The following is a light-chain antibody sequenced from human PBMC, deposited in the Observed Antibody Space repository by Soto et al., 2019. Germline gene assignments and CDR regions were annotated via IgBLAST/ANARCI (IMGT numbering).Light chain of an antibody. CDR3: SSYAGSNNVL. J-gene: IGLJ2*01. V-gene: IGLV2-8*01. Sequence: QSALTQPPSASGSPGQSVTISCTGTSSDVGGYNYVSWYQQHPGKAPKLMIYEVSRWPSGVPDRFSGSKSGNTASLTVSGLQAEDEADYYCSSYAGSNNVLFGGGTQLTVL. CDR1: SSDVGGYNY. CDR2: EVS.